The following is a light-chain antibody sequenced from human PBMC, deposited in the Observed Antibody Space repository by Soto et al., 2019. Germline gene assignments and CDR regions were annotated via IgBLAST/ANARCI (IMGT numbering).Light chain of an antibody. CDR2: KAS. Sequence: DIQMTQSPSTLSASVGDRVTITCRASQSISPWLAWYQQKPGKAPKILIYKASSLESGVPSRFSGSEYGTEFTLTISSLQPDDFATYYCQQYKSYSRTFGQGTKREIK. V-gene: IGKV1-5*03. CDR3: QQYKSYSRT. J-gene: IGKJ2*01. CDR1: QSISPW.